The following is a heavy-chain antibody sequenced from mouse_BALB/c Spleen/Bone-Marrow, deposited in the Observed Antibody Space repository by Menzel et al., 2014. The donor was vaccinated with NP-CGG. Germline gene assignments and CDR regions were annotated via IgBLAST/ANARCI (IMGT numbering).Heavy chain of an antibody. CDR3: AREVYGSWFAY. CDR2: INPSSGYT. D-gene: IGHD2-2*01. J-gene: IGHJ3*01. CDR1: GYTFDYYT. Sequence: VKLQESGAELARPGASVKMSCKASGYTFDYYTVQWVKQRPGQGLEWIGYINPSSGYTNYNQKFKDKATLTADKSSSTAYMQLSSLTSEDSAVYYRAREVYGSWFAYWGQGTLVTVSA. V-gene: IGHV1-4*01.